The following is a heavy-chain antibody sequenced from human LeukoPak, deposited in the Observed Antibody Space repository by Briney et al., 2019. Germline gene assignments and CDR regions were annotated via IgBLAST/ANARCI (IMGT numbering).Heavy chain of an antibody. D-gene: IGHD3-10*01. Sequence: GGSLRLSCAASGFSFSIYGMSWVRHAPGKGLHWLSAISANGINTYYADSVKGRFTISRDNSQNTLYLHMHSLRADDTALYYCAKDLHGAFDYWGQGILVTVSS. J-gene: IGHJ4*02. CDR2: ISANGINT. CDR1: GFSFSIYG. CDR3: AKDLHGAFDY. V-gene: IGHV3-23*01.